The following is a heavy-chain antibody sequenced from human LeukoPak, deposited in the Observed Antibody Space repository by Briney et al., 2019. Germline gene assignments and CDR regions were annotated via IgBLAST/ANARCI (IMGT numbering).Heavy chain of an antibody. CDR1: GYSFSDYW. J-gene: IGHJ4*02. CDR3: SRRHYFGSGVTDY. D-gene: IGHD3-10*01. Sequence: SGESLKISCKDSGYSFSDYWIGWARQMPGKGLEWMGIIHPSNSETQYSPSFQGQVTISADTSISIAYLQWTSLKASDTAMYYCSRRHYFGSGVTDYWGQGTLVTVSS. V-gene: IGHV5-51*01. CDR2: IHPSNSET.